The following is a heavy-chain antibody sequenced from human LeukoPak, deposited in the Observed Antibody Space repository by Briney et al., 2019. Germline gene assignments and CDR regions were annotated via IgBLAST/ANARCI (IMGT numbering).Heavy chain of an antibody. D-gene: IGHD3-9*01. CDR1: GDAISSYF. J-gene: IGHJ4*02. V-gene: IGHV4-4*07. CDR3: ARVAYDILTGYLYYFDY. Sequence: NPSETLSVTCTVSGDAISSYFWSWIRQPAGKRLEWIGRIYASGSANYNPSLKSRVTMSVDTSKNQFSLKLSSVTAADTAVYYCARVAYDILTGYLYYFDYWGQGTLVTVSS. CDR2: IYASGSA.